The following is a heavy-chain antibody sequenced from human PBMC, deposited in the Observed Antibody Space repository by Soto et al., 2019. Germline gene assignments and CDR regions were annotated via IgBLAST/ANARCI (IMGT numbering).Heavy chain of an antibody. V-gene: IGHV4-31*03. CDR3: ASSALAYCGGDCYSGFDY. J-gene: IGHJ4*02. CDR2: IYYSGST. Sequence: SEPLCLTCTVSDGSISGGGYYRIWIRQHPGKGLEWIGYIYYSGSTYYNPSLKSRVTISVDTSKNQFSLKLSSVTAAGTAVYYCASSALAYCGGDCYSGFDYWGQGTLVTVSS. D-gene: IGHD2-21*02. CDR1: DGSISGGGYY.